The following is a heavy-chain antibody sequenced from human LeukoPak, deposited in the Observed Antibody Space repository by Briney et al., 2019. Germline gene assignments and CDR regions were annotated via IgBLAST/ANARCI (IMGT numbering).Heavy chain of an antibody. CDR1: GYTFTGYY. D-gene: IGHD6-6*01. CDR3: ARDYSSSFSWFDP. CDR2: INPNSGGT. V-gene: IGHV1-2*06. J-gene: IGHJ5*02. Sequence: ASVKVSCKASGYTFTGYYMHWVRQAPGQGLEWMGRINPNSGGTNYAQKFQGRVTMTRDTSISTAYMELNRLRSDDTAVYYCARDYSSSFSWFDPWGQGTLVTVSS.